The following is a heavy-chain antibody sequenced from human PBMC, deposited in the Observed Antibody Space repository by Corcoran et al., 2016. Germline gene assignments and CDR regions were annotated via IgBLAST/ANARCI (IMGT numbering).Heavy chain of an antibody. Sequence: QVQLVQSGAEVKKPGASVKVSCKASGYTFTGYYIHWVRQAPGQGLEWMGWINPNSGGTNYAQKFQGWVTMTRDTSISTAYMELNRLRSDDTAVYYCARGPGLHYKFWSGDYYYGRDVWGQGTTVTVSS. CDR3: ARGPGLHYKFWSGDYYYGRDV. V-gene: IGHV1-2*04. CDR2: INPNSGGT. J-gene: IGHJ6*02. D-gene: IGHD3-3*01. CDR1: GYTFTGYY.